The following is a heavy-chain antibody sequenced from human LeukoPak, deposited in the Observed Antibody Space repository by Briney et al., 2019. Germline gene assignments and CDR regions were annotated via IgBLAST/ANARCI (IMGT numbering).Heavy chain of an antibody. CDR1: GGSISSGGYY. V-gene: IGHV4-31*03. D-gene: IGHD3-22*01. J-gene: IGHJ4*02. CDR3: ARGGDYYDSSGWHY. CDR2: IYYSGST. Sequence: SETLSLTCTVSGGSISSGGYYWRWIRQHPGKVLEWIGYIYYSGSTYYNPSLKSRVTISVDTSKNQFSLKLSSVTAADTAVYYCARGGDYYDSSGWHYWGQGTLVTVSS.